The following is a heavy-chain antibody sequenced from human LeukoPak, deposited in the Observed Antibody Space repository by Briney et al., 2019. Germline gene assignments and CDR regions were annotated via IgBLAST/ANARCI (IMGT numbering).Heavy chain of an antibody. J-gene: IGHJ4*02. Sequence: SQTLSLTCDISGDSVSSNSASWTWIRQSPSRGLEWLGRTYYRSKWYNDYAVSVKSRITINPDTSRNHFSLQLSSVTPEDTAVYYCARGMAFFYRDWGQGTLVTVSS. D-gene: IGHD2/OR15-2a*01. CDR3: ARGMAFFYRD. V-gene: IGHV6-1*01. CDR2: TYYRSKWYN. CDR1: GDSVSSNSAS.